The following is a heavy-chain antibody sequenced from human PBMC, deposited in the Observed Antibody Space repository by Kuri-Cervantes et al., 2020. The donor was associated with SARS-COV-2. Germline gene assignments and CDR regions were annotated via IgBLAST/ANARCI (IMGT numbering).Heavy chain of an antibody. Sequence: SVKVSCKASGGTFSSYAISWVRQAPGQGLEWMGGIIPIFGTANYAQKLQGRVTMTTDTSTSTAYMELRSLRSDDTAVYYCARVWGCSSTSCHDGSYYYGMDVWGQGTTVTGSS. CDR1: GGTFSSYA. CDR2: IIPIFGTA. D-gene: IGHD2-2*01. CDR3: ARVWGCSSTSCHDGSYYYGMDV. J-gene: IGHJ6*02. V-gene: IGHV1-69*05.